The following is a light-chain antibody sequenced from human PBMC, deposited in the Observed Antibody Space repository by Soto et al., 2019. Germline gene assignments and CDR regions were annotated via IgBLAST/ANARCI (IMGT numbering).Light chain of an antibody. CDR1: QSVDSSY. CDR2: GAS. J-gene: IGKJ5*01. Sequence: ETVLTQSPGTLSLSPGERATLSCRASQSVDSSYLAWYQQKVGQAPRLLIYGASTRATGIPDRFRGSGSGTDFTLTISRLEPEDFAVYFCQQFGSSPITFGQGTRLEIK. V-gene: IGKV3-20*01. CDR3: QQFGSSPIT.